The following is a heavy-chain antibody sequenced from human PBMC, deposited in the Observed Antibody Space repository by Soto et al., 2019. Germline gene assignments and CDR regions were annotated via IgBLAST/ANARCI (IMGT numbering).Heavy chain of an antibody. CDR3: ARGITMVRGVTKPRIWLDP. CDR2: INAGNGNT. J-gene: IGHJ5*02. Sequence: ASVKVSCKASGYTFTSYAMHWVRQAPGQRLEWMGWINAGNGNTKYSQKFQGRVTITRDTSASTAYMELSSLRSEDTAVYYCARGITMVRGVTKPRIWLDPWGQGTLVTVSS. CDR1: GYTFTSYA. V-gene: IGHV1-3*01. D-gene: IGHD3-10*01.